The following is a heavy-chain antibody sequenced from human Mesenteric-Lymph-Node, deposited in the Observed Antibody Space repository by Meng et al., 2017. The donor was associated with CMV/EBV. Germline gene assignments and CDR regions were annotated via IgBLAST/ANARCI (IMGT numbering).Heavy chain of an antibody. D-gene: IGHD3-9*01. CDR1: GGSFSGYY. V-gene: IGHV4-34*01. Sequence: QVQLHQWGRGRLKPSEALSGTSAVYGGSFSGYYWNWIRQSSEKGLEWIGEINHSGSTTYNPSFTSRIIISVDTSTNQISLNMSSVTAADTAVYYCARGSSYDILTGYFDYWGQGALVTVSS. CDR3: ARGSSYDILTGYFDY. CDR2: INHSGST. J-gene: IGHJ4*02.